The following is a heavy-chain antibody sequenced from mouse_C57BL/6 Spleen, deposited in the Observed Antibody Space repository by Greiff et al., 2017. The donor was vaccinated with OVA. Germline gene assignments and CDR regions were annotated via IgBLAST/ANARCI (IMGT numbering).Heavy chain of an antibody. J-gene: IGHJ3*01. V-gene: IGHV3-6*01. CDR2: ISYDGSN. Sequence: DVQLQESGPGLVKPSQSLSLTCSVTGYSITSGYYWNWIRQFPGNKLEWMGYISYDGSNNYNPSLKNRISITRDTSKNQFFLKLNSVTTEDTATYYCASYGYDAGFAYWGQGTLVTVSA. CDR1: GYSITSGYY. D-gene: IGHD2-2*01. CDR3: ASYGYDAGFAY.